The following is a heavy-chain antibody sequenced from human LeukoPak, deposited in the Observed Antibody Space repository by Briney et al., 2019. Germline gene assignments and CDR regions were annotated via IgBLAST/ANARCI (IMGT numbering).Heavy chain of an antibody. Sequence: GGSLRLSCAASGFTFSSYAMHWVRQAPGKGLEYVSAISSNGGSTYYANSVKGRFTISRDNSKNTLYLQMGSLRAEDMAVYYCARDHYDSSGYSRYGMDVWGQGTTVTVSS. V-gene: IGHV3-64*01. CDR3: ARDHYDSSGYSRYGMDV. CDR1: GFTFSSYA. D-gene: IGHD3-22*01. J-gene: IGHJ6*02. CDR2: ISSNGGST.